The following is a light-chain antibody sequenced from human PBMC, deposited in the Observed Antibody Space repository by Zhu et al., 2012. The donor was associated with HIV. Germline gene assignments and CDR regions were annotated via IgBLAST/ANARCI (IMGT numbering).Light chain of an antibody. J-gene: IGKJ1*01. CDR2: GSS. CDR1: QSVGTN. Sequence: DILMTQSPATLSVTPGERATLSCRASQSVGTNLAWYHQIPGQAPRLLIYGSSTRVAGIPGRFSDSGSGTEFTLTFTTMQSEDFAIYYCQQYYSWPGTFGQGTKVELK. V-gene: IGKV3-15*01. CDR3: QQYYSWPGT.